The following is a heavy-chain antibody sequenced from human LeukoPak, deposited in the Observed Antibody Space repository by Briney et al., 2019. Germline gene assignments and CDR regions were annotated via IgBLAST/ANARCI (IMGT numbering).Heavy chain of an antibody. CDR2: ISGSGGST. CDR1: GFTFSNYD. D-gene: IGHD1-26*01. CDR3: AKGNWGERLDWYFDL. V-gene: IGHV3-23*01. J-gene: IGHJ2*01. Sequence: GGSLRLSCAASGFTFSNYDMSWVRQAPGSGLGWGSGISGSGGSTYYADSVKGRFTDSRDNSKTTLYLQMNSLRAEDTAVYYCAKGNWGERLDWYFDLWGRGTLVTVSS.